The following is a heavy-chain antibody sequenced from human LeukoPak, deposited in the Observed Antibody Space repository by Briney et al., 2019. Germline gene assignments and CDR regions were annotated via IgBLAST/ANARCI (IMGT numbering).Heavy chain of an antibody. D-gene: IGHD3-9*01. Sequence: PGGSLRLSCAASGFTFSSHDMHWVRQAPGKGLEWVAMVTNDENYKNYADSVKGRFTVSRDNSHSTLFLQMSSLRVEDTAIYYCTNRRYLDYWGQGTLVTVSS. J-gene: IGHJ4*02. CDR1: GFTFSSHD. CDR2: VTNDENYK. CDR3: TNRRYLDY. V-gene: IGHV3-30*18.